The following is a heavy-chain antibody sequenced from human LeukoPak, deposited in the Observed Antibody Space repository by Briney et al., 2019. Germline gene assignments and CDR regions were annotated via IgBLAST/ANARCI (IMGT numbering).Heavy chain of an antibody. CDR2: INPNSGGT. CDR1: GYIFTGYY. J-gene: IGHJ4*02. D-gene: IGHD2-15*01. CDR3: ARGNGVVARGPDY. V-gene: IGHV1-2*02. Sequence: ASVKVSCKASGYIFTGYYIHWVRQAPGQGLEWMGWINPNSGGTNYAQKFQGRVTMTRDTSISTAYMELSRLRSDDTAVYYCARGNGVVARGPDYWGQGTLVTVSS.